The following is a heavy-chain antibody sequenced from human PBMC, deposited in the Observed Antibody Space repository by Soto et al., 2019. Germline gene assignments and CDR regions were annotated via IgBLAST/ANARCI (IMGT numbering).Heavy chain of an antibody. Sequence: PGGSLRLSCAASGFTFSSYGMHWVRQAPGKGLECVAVISYDGSNKYYADSVKGRFTISRDNSKITLYLQMNSLRAEDTAVYYCAKDSSDFWSGYYVYWGQGTLVTVSS. D-gene: IGHD3-3*01. CDR2: ISYDGSNK. CDR1: GFTFSSYG. V-gene: IGHV3-30*18. J-gene: IGHJ4*02. CDR3: AKDSSDFWSGYYVY.